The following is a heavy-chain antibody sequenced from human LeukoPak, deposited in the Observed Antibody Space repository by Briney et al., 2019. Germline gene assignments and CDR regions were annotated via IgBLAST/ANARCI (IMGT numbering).Heavy chain of an antibody. CDR1: GGSISSSSYY. CDR3: ARDISRGNWFDP. J-gene: IGHJ5*02. CDR2: IYYSGST. Sequence: SETLSLTCTVSGGSISSSSYYWGWVPPPPRKGLEWIGSIYYSGSTYYNPSLKSRVTISVDTSKNQFSLKLSSVTAADTAVYYCARDISRGNWFDPWGQGTLVTVSS. V-gene: IGHV4-39*07.